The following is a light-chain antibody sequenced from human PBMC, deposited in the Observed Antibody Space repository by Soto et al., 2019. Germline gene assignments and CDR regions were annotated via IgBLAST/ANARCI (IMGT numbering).Light chain of an antibody. CDR1: QGIGSW. J-gene: IGKJ4*01. V-gene: IGKV1-12*01. CDR3: LQASNFPVT. CDR2: PAS. Sequence: DIQMTQSPSFVSASIGDRVTITCRASQGIGSWLAWYQQVPGRAPRLLIFPASPFQSGVSSRFRGSGSVTDFTLSITGLQREDVANYFCLQASNFPVTFGEGTKVEMK.